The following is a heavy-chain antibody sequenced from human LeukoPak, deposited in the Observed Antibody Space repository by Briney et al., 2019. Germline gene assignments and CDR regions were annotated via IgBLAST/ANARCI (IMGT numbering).Heavy chain of an antibody. Sequence: SQTLSLTCTDSGGSISSGSYYWSWIRQPAGKGLEWIGRIYTSGSTNCNPSLKSRVTISVDTSKNQFSLKLSSVTAADTAVYYCARGVGPYNWFDPWGQGTLVTVSS. J-gene: IGHJ5*02. V-gene: IGHV4-61*02. CDR3: ARGVGPYNWFDP. CDR1: GGSISSGSYY. CDR2: IYTSGST. D-gene: IGHD2-15*01.